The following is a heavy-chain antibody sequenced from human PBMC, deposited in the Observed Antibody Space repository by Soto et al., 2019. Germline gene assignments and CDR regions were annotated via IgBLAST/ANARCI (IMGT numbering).Heavy chain of an antibody. D-gene: IGHD5-12*01. V-gene: IGHV1-3*01. CDR1: GYTFTRCG. J-gene: IGHJ5*02. CDR2: IKADSGNI. Sequence: ASVKVSCKASGYTFTRCGIHWVLQAPGQRLERMGWIKADSGNIEYSQKFQARVTITRDTSASTAYMEMRSLTSEVTALYYCTRDLLPRYSFSGFGPLDQGTQVTVSS. CDR3: TRDLLPRYSFSGFGP.